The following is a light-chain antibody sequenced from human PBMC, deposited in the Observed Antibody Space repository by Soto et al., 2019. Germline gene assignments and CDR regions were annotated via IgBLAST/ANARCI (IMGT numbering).Light chain of an antibody. J-gene: IGKJ3*01. Sequence: DIQMTQSPSTLSASVGDRVTITCRARQSISRYLAWYQKQPGEAPKLLIYDASSLQSGVSSRFSASGSGTEFSLSSSSLQPDDLATYYCQHYNSLSSFGPGTKVEIK. CDR1: QSISRY. CDR3: QHYNSLSS. V-gene: IGKV1-5*01. CDR2: DAS.